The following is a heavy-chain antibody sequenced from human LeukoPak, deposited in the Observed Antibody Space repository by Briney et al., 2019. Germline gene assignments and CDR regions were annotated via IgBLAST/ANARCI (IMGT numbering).Heavy chain of an antibody. CDR1: GFSLSTSGMC. J-gene: IGHJ4*02. Sequence: SGPTLVYPTQTLTLTCTFSGFSLSTSGMCVSWIRQPPGKALEWLARIDWDDDKYYSTSLKTRLTISKDTSKNQVVLTMTNMDPVDTATYYCARICSPDNSNYGGPGPWGQGTLVTVSS. V-gene: IGHV2-70*11. CDR2: IDWDDDK. CDR3: ARICSPDNSNYGGPGP. D-gene: IGHD4-11*01.